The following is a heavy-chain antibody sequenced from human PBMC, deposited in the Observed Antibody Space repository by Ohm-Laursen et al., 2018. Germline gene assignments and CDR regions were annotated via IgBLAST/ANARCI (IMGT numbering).Heavy chain of an antibody. V-gene: IGHV3-33*06. J-gene: IGHJ6*02. CDR3: AKDLARTDFYYAMDV. CDR1: AFTFSNSA. Sequence: SLRLSCAAAAFTFSNSAMHWVRQAPGKGLEWVAVIYYDGSNKYYADSVKGRFTISRDNSRKTLYLQMNSLRVEDTAVYYCAKDLARTDFYYAMDVWGQGTTVAVSS. D-gene: IGHD2-8*02. CDR2: IYYDGSNK.